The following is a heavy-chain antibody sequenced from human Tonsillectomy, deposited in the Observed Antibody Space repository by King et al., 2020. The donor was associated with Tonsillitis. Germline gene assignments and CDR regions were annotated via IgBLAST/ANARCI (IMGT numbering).Heavy chain of an antibody. D-gene: IGHD5-12*01. J-gene: IGHJ4*02. CDR2: INAGNGNT. Sequence: QLVQSGAEVKKPGASVKVSCKASGYIFTGYAMHWVRQAPGQRLEWMGWINAGNGNTKYSQKFQGRVTITRDTSASTAYMELSSLRSEDTAVYYCARYERGFSGYDSPNFDYWGQGTLVIVSS. CDR3: ARYERGFSGYDSPNFDY. CDR1: GYIFTGYA. V-gene: IGHV1-3*01.